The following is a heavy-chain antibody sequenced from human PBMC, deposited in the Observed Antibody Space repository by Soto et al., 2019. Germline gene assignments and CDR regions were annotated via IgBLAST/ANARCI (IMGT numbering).Heavy chain of an antibody. Sequence: LGESLQISCKGSGYSFTNYWIGCVRQMPGKGLEWMGIIYPGDSDTRYSPSFQGQVTISADKSITTAYLQLSSLKASDTAMYYCARRIVLGETFEYWGQGTLVTVS. D-gene: IGHD2-8*01. J-gene: IGHJ4*02. CDR1: GYSFTNYW. V-gene: IGHV5-51*01. CDR2: IYPGDSDT. CDR3: ARRIVLGETFEY.